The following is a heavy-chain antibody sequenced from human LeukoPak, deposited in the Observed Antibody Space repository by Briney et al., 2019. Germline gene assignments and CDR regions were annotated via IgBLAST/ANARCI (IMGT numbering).Heavy chain of an antibody. Sequence: GGSLRLSCAASGFTFSSSWMSWVRQAPGKGLEWVANIKQDGSEKYYVDSVKGRFTISRDNAKNSLYLQMNSLRAEDTAVYYCARTIVVVVAAYFDYWGQGTLVTVSS. D-gene: IGHD2-15*01. CDR3: ARTIVVVVAAYFDY. CDR2: IKQDGSEK. V-gene: IGHV3-7*03. CDR1: GFTFSSSW. J-gene: IGHJ4*02.